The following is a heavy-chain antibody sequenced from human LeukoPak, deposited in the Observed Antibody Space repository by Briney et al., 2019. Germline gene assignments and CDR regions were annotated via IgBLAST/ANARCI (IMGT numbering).Heavy chain of an antibody. CDR1: GFTFSSSW. D-gene: IGHD6-6*01. Sequence: GGSLRLSCAASGFTFSSSWMSWVRQAPGKGLEWVANIKQDGSEKYYVGSVKGRFTISRDNAKNSLYLQRDSLRAEDTAVYYCARDGPYSTSSTHPPWGQGTLVTVSS. CDR2: IKQDGSEK. J-gene: IGHJ5*02. V-gene: IGHV3-7*03. CDR3: ARDGPYSTSSTHPP.